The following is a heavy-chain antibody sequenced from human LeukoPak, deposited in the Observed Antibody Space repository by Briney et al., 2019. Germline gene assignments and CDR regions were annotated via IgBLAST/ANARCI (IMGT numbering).Heavy chain of an antibody. V-gene: IGHV3-23*01. CDR2: ISGSGGST. D-gene: IGHD6-6*01. Sequence: PGGSLRLSCAASGFTFSNYAMSWVRQAPGRGLEWVSVISGSGGSTYYADSVKGRFTVSRDNPKNTLYLQMNSLRAEDTAVYYCASEYSSSSRRAFDIWGQGTMVTVSS. CDR3: ASEYSSSSRRAFDI. CDR1: GFTFSNYA. J-gene: IGHJ3*02.